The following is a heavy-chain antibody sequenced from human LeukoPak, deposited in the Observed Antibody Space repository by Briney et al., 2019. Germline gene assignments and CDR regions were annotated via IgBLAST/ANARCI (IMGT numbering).Heavy chain of an antibody. D-gene: IGHD1-26*01. CDR2: ISSSSSTI. J-gene: IGHJ4*02. CDR3: ARAGMRSGSYYFDY. Sequence: GGSLRLSCAASGFTFSSYSMNWVRQAPGKGLEWVSYISSSSSTIYYADSVKGRFTISRDNAKNSLYLQMNSLRAEDTAVYYCARAGMRSGSYYFDYWGQGTLVTVSS. CDR1: GFTFSSYS. V-gene: IGHV3-48*01.